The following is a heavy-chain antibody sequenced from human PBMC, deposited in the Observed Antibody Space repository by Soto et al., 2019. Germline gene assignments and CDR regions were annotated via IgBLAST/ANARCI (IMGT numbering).Heavy chain of an antibody. CDR3: ARVWTFHWYFDL. J-gene: IGHJ2*01. V-gene: IGHV4-59*01. CDR2: IYYSGST. CDR1: GGSISSYY. D-gene: IGHD1-1*01. Sequence: SETLSLTCTVSGGSISSYYWSLIRQPPGKGLEWIGYIYYSGSTNYNPSLKSRVTISVDTSKNQSSLKLSSVTAADTAVYYCARVWTFHWYFDLWGRGTLVTVSS.